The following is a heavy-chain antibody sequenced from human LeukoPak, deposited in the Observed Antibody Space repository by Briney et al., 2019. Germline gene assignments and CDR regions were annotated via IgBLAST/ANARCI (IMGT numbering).Heavy chain of an antibody. J-gene: IGHJ6*03. CDR1: GFTFSSYD. Sequence: GGSLRLSCAASGFTFSSYDMSWVRQAPGKVLEWVSSITLSGGSTFYADSVKGRFTISRDNSKNTLYLQVNSLSVDDTAVYYCAKRGNPAVGHHYLDVWGKGTTVSVSS. V-gene: IGHV3-23*01. D-gene: IGHD2-2*01. CDR3: AKRGNPAVGHHYLDV. CDR2: ITLSGGST.